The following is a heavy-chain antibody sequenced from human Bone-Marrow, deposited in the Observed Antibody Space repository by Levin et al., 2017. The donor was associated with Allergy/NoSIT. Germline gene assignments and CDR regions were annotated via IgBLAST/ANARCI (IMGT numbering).Heavy chain of an antibody. CDR2: IYYGASI. J-gene: IGHJ6*02. CDR3: RGRLDV. V-gene: IGHV4-39*07. Sequence: PSETLSLTCTISSSSYYWVWIRQPPGKGLEWIGSIYYGASIYYNPSLKSRVTISVDTSKTQFSLRLSSVTAADTAVYYCRGRLDVWGQGTTVTVSS. CDR1: ISSSSYY.